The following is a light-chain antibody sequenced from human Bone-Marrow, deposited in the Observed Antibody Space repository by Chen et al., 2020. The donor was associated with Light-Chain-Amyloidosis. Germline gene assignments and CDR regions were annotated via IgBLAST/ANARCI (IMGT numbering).Light chain of an antibody. CDR1: DLPTKY. V-gene: IGLV3-25*02. CDR3: QSADSSGTYEVI. Sequence: SYELTQPPSVSVSPGQTARITCSGDDLPTKYAYWYQQKPGQAPVLVIHRDTERPSGISERLSGARSGTTGTWTISRVQADEEGDYHCQSADSSGTYEVIFGGGTKLTVL. CDR2: RDT. J-gene: IGLJ2*01.